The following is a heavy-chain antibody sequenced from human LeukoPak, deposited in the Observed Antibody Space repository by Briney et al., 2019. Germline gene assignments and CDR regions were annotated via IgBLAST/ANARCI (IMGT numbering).Heavy chain of an antibody. D-gene: IGHD5-18*01. CDR1: GFTVSSNY. J-gene: IGHJ4*02. V-gene: IGHV3-53*01. CDR3: IYGYTLDF. CDR2: IYSGGST. Sequence: QAGGSLRLSCAASGFTVSSNYMNWVRHAPGKGLDWVSVIYSGGSTNYADSVKGRFTISRDNSKNTLYLQMNSLRAEDTAVYYCIYGYTLDFWGQGTLVTVPS.